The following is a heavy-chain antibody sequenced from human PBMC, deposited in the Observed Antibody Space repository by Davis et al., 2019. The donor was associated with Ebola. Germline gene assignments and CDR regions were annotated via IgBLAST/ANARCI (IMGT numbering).Heavy chain of an antibody. CDR2: ISRSSDTI. CDR3: AVHNGDWLQLDF. Sequence: GESLKISCAASGFTFSSYSMNWVRQAPGKGLEWVSSISRSSDTIYYADSVRGRFTISRDTAKKSLYLQMNSLRDEDTAVYYCAVHNGDWLQLDFWGQGTLVTVSS. CDR1: GFTFSSYS. J-gene: IGHJ4*02. V-gene: IGHV3-48*02. D-gene: IGHD3-9*01.